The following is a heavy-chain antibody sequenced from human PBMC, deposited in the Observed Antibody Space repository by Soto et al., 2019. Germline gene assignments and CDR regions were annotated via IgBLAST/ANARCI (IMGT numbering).Heavy chain of an antibody. CDR3: VRVGWCDY. CDR1: GFTFSSYA. CDR2: ISGSGGST. V-gene: IGHV3-23*01. J-gene: IGHJ4*02. Sequence: EVQLLESGGGLVQPGGSLRLSCAASGFTFSSYAMSWVRQAPGKGLEWVSAISGSGGSTYYADSVKGRFTISRDNVENSLFLQMNSLRDEDTAVYYCVRVGWCDYWGQGTQVTVSS. D-gene: IGHD2-21*01.